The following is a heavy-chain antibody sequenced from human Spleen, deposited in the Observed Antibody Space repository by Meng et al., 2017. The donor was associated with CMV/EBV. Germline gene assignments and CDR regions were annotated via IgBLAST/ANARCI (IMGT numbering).Heavy chain of an antibody. J-gene: IGHJ6*02. CDR2: IWYDGSNK. CDR3: ARSDYDFWSGSRGYYYGMDV. CDR1: GFTFSSYG. Sequence: GGSLRLSCAASGFTFSSYGMHWVRQAPGKGLEWVALIWYDGSNKYYADSVKGRFTISRDNSKNTLYLQMNSLRAEDTAVYYCARSDYDFWSGSRGYYYGMDVWGQGTTVTVSS. D-gene: IGHD3-3*01. V-gene: IGHV3-33*01.